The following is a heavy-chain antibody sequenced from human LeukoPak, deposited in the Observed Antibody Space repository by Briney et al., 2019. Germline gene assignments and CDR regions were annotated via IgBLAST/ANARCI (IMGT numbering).Heavy chain of an antibody. D-gene: IGHD3-9*01. Sequence: GESLKISCKGSGYSFTNYWIGWVRQMPGKGLEWMGIIYPGDSDTRYSPSFQGQVTISADKSISTAYLQWSSLKASDTAMYYCARQNDILTGFPFDAFDIWGQGTMVTVSS. V-gene: IGHV5-51*01. CDR3: ARQNDILTGFPFDAFDI. J-gene: IGHJ3*02. CDR1: GYSFTNYW. CDR2: IYPGDSDT.